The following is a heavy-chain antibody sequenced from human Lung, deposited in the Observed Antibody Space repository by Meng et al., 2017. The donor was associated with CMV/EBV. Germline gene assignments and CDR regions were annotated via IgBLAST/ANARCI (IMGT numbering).Heavy chain of an antibody. CDR1: GGSITSGNYY. CDR3: ARDRFSITGTTYLGFGMDV. Sequence: SXTLSLXCTVSGGSITSGNYYWTWIRQHPGKGLEWIGFIYHGGSTDYNPSLKSRLTISVDTSKNQFSLKLSSVTAADTAVYYCARDRFSITGTTYLGFGMDVWXKGTTVTVSS. D-gene: IGHD1-7*01. CDR2: IYHGGST. V-gene: IGHV4-31*03. J-gene: IGHJ6*04.